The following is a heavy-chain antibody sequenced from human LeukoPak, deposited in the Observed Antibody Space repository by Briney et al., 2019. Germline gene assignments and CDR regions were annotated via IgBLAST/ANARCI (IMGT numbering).Heavy chain of an antibody. CDR3: ARAKPGVVRGRYYFDY. Sequence: PGGSLRLSCAASGFTFSSYSMNWVRQAPGKGLEWVSYISSSSSTIYYADSVKGRFTISRDNAKNSLYLQMNSLRAEDTAVYYCARAKPGVVRGRYYFDYWGQGTLVTVSS. J-gene: IGHJ4*02. D-gene: IGHD3-10*01. CDR2: ISSSSSTI. V-gene: IGHV3-48*01. CDR1: GFTFSSYS.